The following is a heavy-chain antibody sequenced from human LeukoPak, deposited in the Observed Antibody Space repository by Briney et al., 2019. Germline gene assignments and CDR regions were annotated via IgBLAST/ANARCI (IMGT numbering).Heavy chain of an antibody. CDR2: INPNSGGT. D-gene: IGHD2-2*01. V-gene: IGHV1-2*02. J-gene: IGHJ5*02. CDR1: GYTFTGYY. CDR3: ARDPSLYCSSTSCSWFDP. Sequence: GASVKVSCKASGYTFTGYYMHWVRQAPGQGLEWMGWINPNSGGTNYAQKFQGRVTMTRDTSISTAYMELSRLRSDDTAVYYCARDPSLYCSSTSCSWFDPWGQGTLVTVSS.